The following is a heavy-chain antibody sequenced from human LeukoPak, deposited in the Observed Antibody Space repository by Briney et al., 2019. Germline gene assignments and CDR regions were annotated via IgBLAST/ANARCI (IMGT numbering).Heavy chain of an antibody. CDR2: ISASGST. J-gene: IGHJ4*02. CDR3: ARDEVYGELYY. CDR1: GESIGSYF. V-gene: IGHV4-4*07. D-gene: IGHD3-10*01. Sequence: SETLSLTCSVSGESIGSYFWGWIRQPAGKGLEWIGRISASGSTYYSPSLKSRVSMSVDKSKDQFSLNLTSLSAADTAIYYCARDEVYGELYYWGQGTLVSVSS.